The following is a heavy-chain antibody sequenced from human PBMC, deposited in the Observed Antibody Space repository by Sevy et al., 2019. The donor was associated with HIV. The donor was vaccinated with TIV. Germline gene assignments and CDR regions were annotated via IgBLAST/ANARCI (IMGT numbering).Heavy chain of an antibody. CDR1: GFTFRTYA. Sequence: GESLKISCAASGFTFRTYAFHWVRQTPGRGLEWIGLISSNGDNAFYANSVRGRFTISRDNSMNTLYLQMTSLTPDDTAVYYCARGPEWELTSFLSHWGQGTLVTVPS. V-gene: IGHV3-30-3*01. J-gene: IGHJ4*02. D-gene: IGHD1-26*01. CDR3: ARGPEWELTSFLSH. CDR2: ISSNGDNA.